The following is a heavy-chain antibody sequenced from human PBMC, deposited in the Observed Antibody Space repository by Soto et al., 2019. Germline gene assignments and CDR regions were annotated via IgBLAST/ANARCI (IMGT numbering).Heavy chain of an antibody. V-gene: IGHV3-21*06. CDR2: ISSSSDYI. CDR1: GFTFTSYT. D-gene: IGHD2-2*02. J-gene: IGHJ2*01. Sequence: GGSLRLSCAASGFTFTSYTMNWVRQAPGKGLEWVSSISSSSDYIYYADSMKGRVTISRDNAKNSLFLDMNSLTGEDTAVYYCARADGCAAGTCYTGTYWYFDLWGRGTLVTVSS. CDR3: ARADGCAAGTCYTGTYWYFDL.